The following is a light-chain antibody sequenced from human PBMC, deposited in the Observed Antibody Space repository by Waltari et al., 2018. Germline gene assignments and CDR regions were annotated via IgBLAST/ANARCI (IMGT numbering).Light chain of an antibody. Sequence: EIVLTQSPGTLSLSPGERATLSCRASQSIVRYLAWYQQKPDQAPRLLIYGASSRATGIPDRFSGSGSGTDFSLTISRLEPEDFAVYYCQNHERLPATFGQGTKVEIK. V-gene: IGKV3-20*01. CDR3: QNHERLPAT. J-gene: IGKJ1*01. CDR1: QSIVRY. CDR2: GAS.